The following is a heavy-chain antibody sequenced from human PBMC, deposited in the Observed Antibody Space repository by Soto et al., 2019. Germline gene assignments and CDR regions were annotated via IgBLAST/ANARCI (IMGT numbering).Heavy chain of an antibody. D-gene: IGHD3-10*01. Sequence: QVQLQESGPGLVKPSETLSLTCTVSGGSVSSGSYYWSWIRQPPGKGLEWIGYIYYSGSTNYNPPLKRRVTISVLTSKTQFSLKRSSVTAADTAVYYRAEYDYDSGGERYFVSWGQGTLVTVSP. J-gene: IGHJ4*02. CDR1: GGSVSSGSYY. V-gene: IGHV4-61*01. CDR2: IYYSGST. CDR3: AEYDYDSGGERYFVS.